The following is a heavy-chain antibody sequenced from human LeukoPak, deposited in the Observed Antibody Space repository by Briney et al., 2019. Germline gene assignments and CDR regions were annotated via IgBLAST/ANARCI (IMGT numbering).Heavy chain of an antibody. Sequence: SVKVSCKASGGTFSSYAISWVRQAPGQGLEWMGRIIPILGIANYAQKFQGRVTITADKSTSTAYMELSSLRSEDTAVYYCARDSSSGWNRYYYYGMDVWGQGTTVTVSS. V-gene: IGHV1-69*04. CDR3: ARDSSSGWNRYYYYGMDV. CDR1: GGTFSSYA. J-gene: IGHJ6*02. CDR2: IIPILGIA. D-gene: IGHD6-19*01.